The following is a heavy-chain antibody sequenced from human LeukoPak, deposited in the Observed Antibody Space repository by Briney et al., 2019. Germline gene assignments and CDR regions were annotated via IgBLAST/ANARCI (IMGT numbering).Heavy chain of an antibody. J-gene: IGHJ4*02. V-gene: IGHV3-53*01. CDR3: ARELNGYGYYFFDF. CDR1: GFTVSSNY. Sequence: GGSLRLSCAASGFTVSSNYMSWVRQAPGKGLEWVSVIYSGGSTYYADSVKGRFTISRDNAKNSLYLQMNGLGAEDTAVYYCARELNGYGYYFFDFWGPGTLVTVSS. CDR2: IYSGGST. D-gene: IGHD3-16*01.